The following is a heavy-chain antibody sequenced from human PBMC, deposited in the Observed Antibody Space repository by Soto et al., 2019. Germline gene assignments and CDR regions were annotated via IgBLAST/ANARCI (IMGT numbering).Heavy chain of an antibody. V-gene: IGHV3-33*08. Sequence: PGGSLRLSCAASGFTFSSYGMHWVRQAPGKGLEWVAVIWYDGSNKYYADSVKGRFTISRDNSKNTLYLQMNSLRAEDTAVYYSARAQRPPEYGLDVWGQGTTVTVSS. CDR3: ARAQRPPEYGLDV. CDR2: IWYDGSNK. D-gene: IGHD2-2*01. CDR1: GFTFSSYG. J-gene: IGHJ6*02.